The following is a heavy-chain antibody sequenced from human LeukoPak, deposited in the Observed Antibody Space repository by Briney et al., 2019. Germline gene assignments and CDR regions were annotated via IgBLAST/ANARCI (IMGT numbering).Heavy chain of an antibody. CDR3: ARAVFFRRDGSGYLY. V-gene: IGHV4-39*07. CDR1: GGSISSGGYY. Sequence: PSETLSLTCTVSGGSISSGGYYWSWIRQSPGKGLEWIGEIDHSGSTNYNPSLKSRVTISGDTSKNQFSLNLSSVTAADTAVYYCARAVFFRRDGSGYLYWGQGTLVTVSS. CDR2: IDHSGST. J-gene: IGHJ4*02. D-gene: IGHD3-22*01.